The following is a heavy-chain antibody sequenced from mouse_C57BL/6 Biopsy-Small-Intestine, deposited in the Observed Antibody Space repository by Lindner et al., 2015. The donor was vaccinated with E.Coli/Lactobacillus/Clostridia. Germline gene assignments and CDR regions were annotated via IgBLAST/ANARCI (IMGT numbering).Heavy chain of an antibody. CDR3: ARYTGHDYGEDYYALVY. CDR2: IYPGDGDS. V-gene: IGHV1-82*01. J-gene: IGHJ4*01. CDR1: GYEFSTSW. Sequence: VQLQESGPALVKPGASVKISCKTSGYEFSTSWMSWVKQRPGKGPEWIGWIYPGDGDSYYTGKFKGKATLTADRSSNTAYLQLSSLTSEDSAVYFCARYTGHDYGEDYYALVYWGQGTSVTVSS. D-gene: IGHD2-4*01.